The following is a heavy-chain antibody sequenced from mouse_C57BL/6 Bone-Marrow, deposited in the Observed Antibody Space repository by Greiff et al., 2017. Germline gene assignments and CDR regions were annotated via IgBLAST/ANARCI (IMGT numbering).Heavy chain of an antibody. V-gene: IGHV14-4*01. Sequence: EVMLVESGAELVRPGASVKLSCTASGFNIKDDYMHWVKQRPEKGLEWIGRIDPENGDSEYPSKFQGKATITADTSSSTAYLQLSSLTSEDTAVYYCTGLLLFAYWGQGTLVTVSA. CDR1: GFNIKDDY. J-gene: IGHJ3*01. CDR2: IDPENGDS. D-gene: IGHD2-3*01. CDR3: TGLLLFAY.